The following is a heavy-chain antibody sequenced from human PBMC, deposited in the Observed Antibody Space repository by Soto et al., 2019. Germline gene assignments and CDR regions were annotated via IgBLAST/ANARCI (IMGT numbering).Heavy chain of an antibody. CDR3: GRDRLTGDAREAFDI. J-gene: IGHJ3*02. V-gene: IGHV3-48*02. CDR2: IDSSGSRT. Sequence: EAQLVESGGGLVQPGGSLRLSCVASGFTLSSYSVSWVRQAPGKGLEWISYIDSSGSRTYYADSVKGRFALSRDSAENSLYLQVNSLRDEDTALYYCGRDRLTGDAREAFDIWGQGTMVTVSS. CDR1: GFTLSSYS. D-gene: IGHD7-27*01.